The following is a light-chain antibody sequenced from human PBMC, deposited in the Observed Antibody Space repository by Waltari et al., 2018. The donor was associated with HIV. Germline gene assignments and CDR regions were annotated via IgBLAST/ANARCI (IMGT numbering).Light chain of an antibody. CDR1: STYVDTF. CDR3: CSYTGSSSYNYV. Sequence: QSALTQPHSVSGSPGQSLTISCTGTSTYVDTFVSWYQQHPGKAPKVIIYDVNKRPSGVPDRFSGSKSGNTAFLTISCLQAEDEAEYHCCSYTGSSSYNYVFGTGTKVTVL. J-gene: IGLJ1*01. V-gene: IGLV2-11*01. CDR2: DVN.